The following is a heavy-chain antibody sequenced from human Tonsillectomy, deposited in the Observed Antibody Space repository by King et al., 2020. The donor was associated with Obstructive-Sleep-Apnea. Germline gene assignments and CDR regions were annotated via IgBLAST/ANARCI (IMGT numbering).Heavy chain of an antibody. D-gene: IGHD6-19*01. V-gene: IGHV3-7*03. Sequence: VQLVESGGGLVQPGGSLRLSCAASGFTFSSYWMSWVRQAPGKGLEWVANIKQDGSEKYYVDSVKGRFTISRDNAKNSLYLQMNSLRADDTAVYYCARDLRSVAGTEDWFDPWGQGTLVTVSS. J-gene: IGHJ5*02. CDR1: GFTFSSYW. CDR2: IKQDGSEK. CDR3: ARDLRSVAGTEDWFDP.